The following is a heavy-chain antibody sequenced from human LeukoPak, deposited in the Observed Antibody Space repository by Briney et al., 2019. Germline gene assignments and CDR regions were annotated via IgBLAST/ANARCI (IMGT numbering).Heavy chain of an antibody. D-gene: IGHD2-15*01. V-gene: IGHV3-30-3*01. CDR3: ARGRGSRPPY. Sequence: PGGSLRLSCAASGFTFSSYAMHWVRQAPGKGLEWVAVISYDGSNKYYADSVKGRFTISRDNSKNTLYLQMNSLRAEDTAVYYCARGRGSRPPYWGQGTLVAVSS. CDR1: GFTFSSYA. J-gene: IGHJ4*02. CDR2: ISYDGSNK.